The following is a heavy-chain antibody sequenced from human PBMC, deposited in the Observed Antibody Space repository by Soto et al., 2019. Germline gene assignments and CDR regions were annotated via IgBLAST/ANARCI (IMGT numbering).Heavy chain of an antibody. J-gene: IGHJ3*02. CDR2: IYWDDDK. Sequence: QITLKESGPTLVKPTQTLTLTCTFSGFSLSTSGVGVGWIRQPPGKALEWGTLIYWDDDKRYSPSLKSRITITKATSKSQVVLTMSNMDPVDTGTYYCARHIPSGYNDAFDIWGQGTMVTVSS. CDR1: GFSLSTSGVG. CDR3: ARHIPSGYNDAFDI. D-gene: IGHD3-9*01. V-gene: IGHV2-5*02.